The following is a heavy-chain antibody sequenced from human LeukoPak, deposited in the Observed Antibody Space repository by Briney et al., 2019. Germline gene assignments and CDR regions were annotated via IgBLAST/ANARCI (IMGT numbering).Heavy chain of an antibody. D-gene: IGHD2-15*01. CDR3: ARDLGCCSGGSCFGWFDP. J-gene: IGHJ5*02. CDR1: GGTFSSYT. Sequence: GASVKVSCKASGGTFSSYTINWVRQAPGQGLEWMGGIIPIFGTTNSAQKFQGRVTMTRDTSTSTVYMELSSLRSEDTAVYYCARDLGCCSGGSCFGWFDPWGQGTLVTVSS. CDR2: IIPIFGTT. V-gene: IGHV1-69*05.